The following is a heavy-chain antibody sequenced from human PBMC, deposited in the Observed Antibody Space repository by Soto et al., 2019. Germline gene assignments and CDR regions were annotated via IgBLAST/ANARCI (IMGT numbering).Heavy chain of an antibody. D-gene: IGHD1-26*01. J-gene: IGHJ4*02. CDR1: GFTFSSYY. V-gene: IGHV3-7*01. Sequence: PGGSLRLSCAASGFTFSSYYMSWVRQAQGKGLEWVANVNEDGSEGYYVDAVKRRFTVSRDNTKNSLYLQMNSLGAEDTSVYYCAKWGGAGSVYWGQGTLVTVSS. CDR3: AKWGGAGSVY. CDR2: VNEDGSEG.